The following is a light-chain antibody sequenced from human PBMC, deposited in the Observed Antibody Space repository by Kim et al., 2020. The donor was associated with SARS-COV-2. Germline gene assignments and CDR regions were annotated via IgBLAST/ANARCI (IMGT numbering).Light chain of an antibody. V-gene: IGLV2-11*01. J-gene: IGLJ1*01. CDR3: CSYAGSYV. CDR1: SSDVGGYNY. CDR2: DVS. Sequence: QSALTQPRSVSGSPGQSVTISCTGTSSDVGGYNYVSWYQQHPGKAPKLMIYDVSKRPSGVPDRFSGSKSGNTASLTVSGLQAEDEADYYGCSYAGSYVFETVTKVTFL.